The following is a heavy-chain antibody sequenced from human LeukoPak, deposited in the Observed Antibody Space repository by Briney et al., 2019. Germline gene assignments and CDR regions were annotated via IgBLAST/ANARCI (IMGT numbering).Heavy chain of an antibody. CDR2: ISGSGGST. J-gene: IGHJ3*02. V-gene: IGHV3-23*01. CDR3: ATAENVDKGAFDI. Sequence: PGGSLRLSCAASGFTFSSYGMSWVRQAPGKGLEWVSAISGSGGSTYYADSVKGRFTISRDNSKNTLYLQMNRLRAEDTAVYYCATAENVDKGAFDIWGQGTMVTVSS. CDR1: GFTFSSYG. D-gene: IGHD5-12*01.